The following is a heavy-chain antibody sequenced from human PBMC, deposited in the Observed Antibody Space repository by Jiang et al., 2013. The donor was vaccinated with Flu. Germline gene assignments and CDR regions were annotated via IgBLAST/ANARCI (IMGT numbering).Heavy chain of an antibody. Sequence: GAEVKKPGESLKISCKGSGYRFSSYWIGWVRQMPGKGLEWVGIIYPGDSHTRYSPSFQGQVTISADKSISTAYLQWSSLKASDTAIYYCARHDYGDYTHFDHWGQGTLVTVSS. CDR2: IYPGDSHT. V-gene: IGHV5-51*01. CDR1: GYRFSSYW. D-gene: IGHD4-17*01. J-gene: IGHJ4*02. CDR3: ARHDYGDYTHFDH.